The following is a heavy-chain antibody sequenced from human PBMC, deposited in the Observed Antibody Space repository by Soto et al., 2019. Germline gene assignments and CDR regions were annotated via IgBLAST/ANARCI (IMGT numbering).Heavy chain of an antibody. J-gene: IGHJ4*02. CDR3: ARSLSCYYYDTSAYPQPLDY. Sequence: GASVKVSCKASGGTFSSYAISWVRQAPGQGLEWMGGIIPIFGTANYAQKFQGRVTITADESTSTAYMELSSLRSEDTAVYYCARSLSCYYYDTSAYPQPLDYWGQGTLVTVSS. D-gene: IGHD3-22*01. CDR1: GGTFSSYA. CDR2: IIPIFGTA. V-gene: IGHV1-69*13.